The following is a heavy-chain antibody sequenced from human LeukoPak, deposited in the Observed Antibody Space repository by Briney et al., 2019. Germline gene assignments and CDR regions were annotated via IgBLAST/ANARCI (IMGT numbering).Heavy chain of an antibody. CDR3: ASLRGSYSFYYYYMDV. V-gene: IGHV3-53*01. J-gene: IGHJ6*03. CDR2: IYSGGST. Sequence: PWGSLRLSCAASGFTVSSNYVSWVRQAPGKGLEWVSVIYSGGSTYYADSVKGRFTISRDNSKNTLYLQMNSLRAEDTAVYYCASLRGSYSFYYYYMDVWGKGTTVTVSS. CDR1: GFTVSSNY. D-gene: IGHD3-16*01.